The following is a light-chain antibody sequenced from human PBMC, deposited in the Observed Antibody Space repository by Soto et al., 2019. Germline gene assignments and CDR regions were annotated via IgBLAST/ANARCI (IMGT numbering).Light chain of an antibody. CDR1: SSDVGGYNY. V-gene: IGLV2-14*01. Sequence: QSALTQPVSVSGSPGQSITISCTGTSSDVGGYNYVSWYQQHPGKAPKLMIYEVINRPSGVSNRFSGSKSGNTASLTISGLQAEDEADYYCGSYTSASTLVFGTGTKLTVL. CDR3: GSYTSASTLV. J-gene: IGLJ1*01. CDR2: EVI.